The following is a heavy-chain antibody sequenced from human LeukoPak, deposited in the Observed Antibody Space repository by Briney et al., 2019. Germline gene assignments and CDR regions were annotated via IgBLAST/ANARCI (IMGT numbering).Heavy chain of an antibody. CDR3: AKGKYSSSSYSSSFFRPYYFDY. Sequence: GGSLRLPCPAPGLTFSSNGMSWVRQAPGKGLEGAPAFSGSGGSTYYADSVKGRFTISRDNSKNTLYLQMNSLRAEDTAVYYCAKGKYSSSSYSSSFFRPYYFDYWGQGTLVTVSS. D-gene: IGHD6-6*01. CDR2: FSGSGGST. J-gene: IGHJ4*02. V-gene: IGHV3-23*01. CDR1: GLTFSSNG.